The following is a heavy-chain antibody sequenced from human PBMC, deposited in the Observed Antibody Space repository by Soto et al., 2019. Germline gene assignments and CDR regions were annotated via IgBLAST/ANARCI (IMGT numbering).Heavy chain of an antibody. Sequence: QVQLVQSGAEVKKPGASVKVSCKASGYSFTSKGITWVRQAPGQGPEWMGWISVHDGKTNYAQKFHDRVTLTTDTSTSTAYMELRSLTSDDTAVYYSATRGDYFLNSAFYYYFDHWGQGTLVTVSS. D-gene: IGHD3-16*01. CDR2: ISVHDGKT. CDR1: GYSFTSKG. CDR3: ATRGDYFLNSAFYYYFDH. J-gene: IGHJ4*02. V-gene: IGHV1-18*01.